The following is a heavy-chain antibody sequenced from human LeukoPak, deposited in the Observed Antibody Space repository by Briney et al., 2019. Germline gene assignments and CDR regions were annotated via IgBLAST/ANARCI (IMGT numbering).Heavy chain of an antibody. CDR2: IIPIFGTA. J-gene: IGHJ6*02. D-gene: IGHD3-3*01. Sequence: WASVKVSCKASGGTFSSYAISWVRQAPGQGLEWMGGIIPIFGTANYAQKFQGRVTITADESTSTAYMELSSLRSEDTAVYYCARANLWSGSLPYYYGMDVWGQGTTVTVSS. V-gene: IGHV1-69*13. CDR3: ARANLWSGSLPYYYGMDV. CDR1: GGTFSSYA.